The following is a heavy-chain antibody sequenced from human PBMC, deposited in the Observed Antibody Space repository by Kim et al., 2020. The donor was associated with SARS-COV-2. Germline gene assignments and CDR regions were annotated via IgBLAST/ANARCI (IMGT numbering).Heavy chain of an antibody. D-gene: IGHD2-15*01. CDR1: GFTFSSYA. Sequence: GGSLRLSCAASGFTFSSYAMHWVRQAPGKGLEWVAVISYDGNNQYYPDSVKGRFTISRDNSYNTLSLPIDSLRTEDTAVYYCARGGEDIVVVKPSTLDYWGQGTLVTVSS. V-gene: IGHV3-30*04. CDR3: ARGGEDIVVVKPSTLDY. CDR2: ISYDGNNQ. J-gene: IGHJ4*02.